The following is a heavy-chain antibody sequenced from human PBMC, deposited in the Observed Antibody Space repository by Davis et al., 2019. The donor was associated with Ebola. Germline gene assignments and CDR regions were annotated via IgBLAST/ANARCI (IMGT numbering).Heavy chain of an antibody. D-gene: IGHD5-12*01. CDR1: GGPLSGYF. Sequence: SETLSLTCAVSGGPLSGYFWSWIRQHPGKGLEWIGYIDYSGSTYYNPSLRSRVTMSMEKFKNHFSLNLSSVTAADTAVYYCVAREGNTGYDLIGDHWGQGTLVSVSS. CDR2: IDYSGST. J-gene: IGHJ5*02. CDR3: VAREGNTGYDLIGDH. V-gene: IGHV4-59*06.